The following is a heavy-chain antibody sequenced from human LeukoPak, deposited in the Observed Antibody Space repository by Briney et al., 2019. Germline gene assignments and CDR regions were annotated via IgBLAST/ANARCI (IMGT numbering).Heavy chain of an antibody. CDR3: AKDPYSSSSRGSWFDP. Sequence: GRSLRLSCAAAGFTFDDYAMHWVRQAPGKGLEWVSCISWNSGSIGYADSVKGRFTISRDNAKNSLYLQMNSLRAEDTALYYCAKDPYSSSSRGSWFDPWGQGTLVTVSS. V-gene: IGHV3-9*01. D-gene: IGHD6-13*01. CDR2: ISWNSGSI. J-gene: IGHJ5*02. CDR1: GFTFDDYA.